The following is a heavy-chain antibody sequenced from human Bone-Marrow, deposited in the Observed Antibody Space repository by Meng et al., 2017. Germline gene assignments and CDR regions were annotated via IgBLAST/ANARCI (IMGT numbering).Heavy chain of an antibody. CDR3: ARLGPPIAAGDPFDY. J-gene: IGHJ4*02. CDR1: SFSISSTNW. CDR2: IHEDGYT. D-gene: IGHD6-13*01. V-gene: IGHV4-4*02. Sequence: QVQLQESGPGLVKPSVTLSLTCAVASFSISSTNWWGWVRQPPGKGLEWIGEIHEDGYTNYSPSLKSRVTISVDKSKNQFSLKLNSVTAADTAVYYCARLGPPIAAGDPFDYWGQGTLVTVSS.